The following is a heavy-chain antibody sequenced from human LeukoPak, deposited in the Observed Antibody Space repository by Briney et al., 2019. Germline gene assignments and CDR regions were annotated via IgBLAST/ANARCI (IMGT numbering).Heavy chain of an antibody. D-gene: IGHD6-19*01. V-gene: IGHV3-21*01. CDR1: GFTFSSYS. J-gene: IGHJ3*02. CDR3: ARDSGYSSGQDAFDI. Sequence: GGSLRLSCAASGFTFSSYSMNWVRQAPGKGLEWVSSVSSSSSYIYYADSVKGRFTTSRDNAKNSLYLQMNSLRAEDTAVYYCARDSGYSSGQDAFDIWGQGTMVTVSS. CDR2: VSSSSSYI.